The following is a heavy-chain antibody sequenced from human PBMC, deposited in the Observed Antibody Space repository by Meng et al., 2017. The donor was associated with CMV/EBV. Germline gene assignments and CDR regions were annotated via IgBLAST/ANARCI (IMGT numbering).Heavy chain of an antibody. V-gene: IGHV3-9*01. CDR3: AKDMSSGGDYEGVDY. D-gene: IGHD4-17*01. CDR1: GFTFDDYA. CDR2: ISWNSGSI. Sequence: GGSLRLSYAASGFTFDDYAMHWVRQAPGKGLEWVSGISWNSGSIGYADSVKGRFTISRDNAKNSLYLQMNSLRAEDTALYYCAKDMSSGGDYEGVDYWGQGTTVTVSS. J-gene: IGHJ6*02.